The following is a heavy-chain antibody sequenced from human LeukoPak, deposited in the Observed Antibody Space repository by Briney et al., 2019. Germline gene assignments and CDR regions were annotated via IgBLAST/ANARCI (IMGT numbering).Heavy chain of an antibody. V-gene: IGHV4-59*01. J-gene: IGHJ4*02. CDR1: GGSISSYY. CDR3: ARGCPADIAADDY. Sequence: SETLSLTCTVSGGSISSYYWSWIRQPPGKGLEWIGYIYYSGSANYNPSLKSRVTISVDTSKNQFSLKLSSVTAADTAVYYGARGCPADIAADDYWGQGTLVTVSS. CDR2: IYYSGSA. D-gene: IGHD6-13*01.